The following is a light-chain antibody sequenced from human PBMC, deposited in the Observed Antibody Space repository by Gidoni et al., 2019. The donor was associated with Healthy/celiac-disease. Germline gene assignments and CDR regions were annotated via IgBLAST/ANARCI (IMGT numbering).Light chain of an antibody. CDR3: QVWDSSSVI. V-gene: IGLV3-21*03. CDR1: NIGSKS. Sequence: SYVLTQPPSVSVAPGKPARITCGGNNIGSKSVHWYQRKPGQAPVLVVYDDSDRPSGIPERFSGSNSGNTATLTISRVEAGDEADYYCQVWDSSSVIFGGGTKLTVL. J-gene: IGLJ2*01. CDR2: DDS.